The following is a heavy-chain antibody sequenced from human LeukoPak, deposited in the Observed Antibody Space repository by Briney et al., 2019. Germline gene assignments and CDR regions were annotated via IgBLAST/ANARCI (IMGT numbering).Heavy chain of an antibody. Sequence: PGGSLRLSCAASGFTFSSYAMSWVRQAPGKGLEWVSAISGSGGSTYYADSVKGRFTISRDNSKNTLYLQMNSLRAEDTAVYYCAKGRASRGYSYDGVYWGQGTLVTVSS. D-gene: IGHD5-18*01. CDR1: GFTFSSYA. J-gene: IGHJ4*02. CDR3: AKGRASRGYSYDGVY. CDR2: ISGSGGST. V-gene: IGHV3-23*01.